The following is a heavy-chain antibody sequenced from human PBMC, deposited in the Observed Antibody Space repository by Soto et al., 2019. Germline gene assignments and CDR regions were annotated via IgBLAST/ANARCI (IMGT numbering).Heavy chain of an antibody. CDR1: GFTFSSYG. V-gene: IGHV3-23*01. D-gene: IGHD3-16*01. CDR2: ISGSGYNT. Sequence: PGGSLRLSCTASGFTFSSYGMSWVRQAPGEGLKWLSAISGSGYNTYYADSVKGRFTISRDNSQNTVNLQMNSLRAEASAVYYCAKGSVWGPCYYLDVWPKGPTVTVSS. CDR3: AKGSVWGPCYYLDV. J-gene: IGHJ6*03.